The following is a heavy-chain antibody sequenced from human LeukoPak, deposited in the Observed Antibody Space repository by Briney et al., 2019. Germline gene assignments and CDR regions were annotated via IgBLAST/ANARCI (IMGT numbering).Heavy chain of an antibody. J-gene: IGHJ5*02. D-gene: IGHD5-24*01. CDR3: AKQFVDI. CDR1: GFTFTNYA. CDR2: ISGSGDDT. V-gene: IGHV3-23*01. Sequence: GGSLRLSCAASGFTFTNYAMNWVRQAPGKGLEWVSSISGSGDDTSYADSVKGRSTISRDNSRNTLYLQMNSLRAEDTAVYYCAKQFVDIWGQGTLVTVSS.